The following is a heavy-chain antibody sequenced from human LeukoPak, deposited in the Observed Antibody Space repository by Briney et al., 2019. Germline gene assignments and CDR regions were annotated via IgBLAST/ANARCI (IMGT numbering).Heavy chain of an antibody. CDR1: GGSISSGGYY. CDR3: ARASEYDFWSGSYYFDY. CDR2: IYYSGST. V-gene: IGHV4-31*03. D-gene: IGHD3-3*01. J-gene: IGHJ4*02. Sequence: PSETLSLTCTVSGGSISSGGYYWSWIRQHPGKGLEGIGYIYYSGSTFYNPSLKSRVTISVDTSKNQFSLKLSSVTAADTAVYYCARASEYDFWSGSYYFDYWGQGTLVTVSS.